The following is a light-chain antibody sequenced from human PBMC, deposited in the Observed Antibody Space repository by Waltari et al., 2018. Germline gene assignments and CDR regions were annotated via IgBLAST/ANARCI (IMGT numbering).Light chain of an antibody. CDR3: QQYGSSPGYT. V-gene: IGKV3-20*01. CDR2: GAS. J-gene: IGKJ2*01. Sequence: EIVLTPSPGTLSLSPGERATISCRASQSVSSSYLAWYQQKPGQAPRLLIYGASSRATGIPDRFSGSGSGTDFTLTISRLEPEDFAVYYCQQYGSSPGYTFGQGTKLEIK. CDR1: QSVSSSY.